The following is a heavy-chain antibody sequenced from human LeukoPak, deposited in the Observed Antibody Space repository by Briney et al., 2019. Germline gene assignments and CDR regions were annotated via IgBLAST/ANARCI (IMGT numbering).Heavy chain of an antibody. D-gene: IGHD3-10*01. Sequence: GGSLRLSCAASGFTFSSYSMNWVRQAPGKGLEWVSYISSSSSTIYYADSVKGRFTISRDNAKNSLYLQMNSLRAEDTAVYYCAGVWPMVRGRIDYWGQGTLVTVSS. J-gene: IGHJ4*02. CDR2: ISSSSSTI. CDR1: GFTFSSYS. V-gene: IGHV3-48*01. CDR3: AGVWPMVRGRIDY.